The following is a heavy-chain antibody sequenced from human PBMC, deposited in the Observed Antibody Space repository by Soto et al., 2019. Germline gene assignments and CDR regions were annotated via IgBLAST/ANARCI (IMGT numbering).Heavy chain of an antibody. Sequence: EVQLVESGGGLVQPGGSLRLSCAASGFTFSSYWMHWVRQAPGKGLVWVSRINSDGSSTSYADSVKGRFTISRDNAKNTLYLQMKSLRAEDTAVYYCARGYSSGWYARYYYGMDVWGQGTTVTVS. CDR1: GFTFSSYW. V-gene: IGHV3-74*01. D-gene: IGHD6-19*01. CDR2: INSDGSST. CDR3: ARGYSSGWYARYYYGMDV. J-gene: IGHJ6*02.